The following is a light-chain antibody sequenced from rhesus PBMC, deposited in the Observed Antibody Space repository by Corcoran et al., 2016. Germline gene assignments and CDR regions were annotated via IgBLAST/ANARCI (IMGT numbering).Light chain of an antibody. V-gene: IGKV3-24*03. CDR1: QSVSSY. Sequence: EIAMTQSPATLAVSPGERATLSCRASQSVSSYLAWYQQKPGQAPRLLIYGASSRATGIPDRFSGSGSGTEFTLTISSLEPEDVGVYVCLQSSNWPRTFGQGTKVEIK. CDR3: LQSSNWPRT. CDR2: GAS. J-gene: IGKJ1*01.